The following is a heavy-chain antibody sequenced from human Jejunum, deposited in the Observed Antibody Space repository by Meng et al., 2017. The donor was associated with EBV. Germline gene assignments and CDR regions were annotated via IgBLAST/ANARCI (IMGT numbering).Heavy chain of an antibody. Sequence: QVQLQQSGPGLVEPSQTLSLTCALAGDSISNSVASWNWTRQSPSSGLEWLGRTYYRSKWGDDYAESVKGRITLSADTSKNHFSLQLNSVTPEDTAVYFCARDYLWAFDYWGQGTRVTVSS. CDR2: TYYRSKWGD. D-gene: IGHD3-16*02. CDR3: ARDYLWAFDY. V-gene: IGHV6-1*01. CDR1: GDSISNSVAS. J-gene: IGHJ4*02.